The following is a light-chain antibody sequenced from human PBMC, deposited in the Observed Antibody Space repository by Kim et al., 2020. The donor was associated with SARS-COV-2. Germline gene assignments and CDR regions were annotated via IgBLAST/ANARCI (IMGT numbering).Light chain of an antibody. V-gene: IGKV2-24*01. J-gene: IGKJ2*01. CDR3: MQAIQTPHT. CDR1: ESLVHGNGNTY. CDR2: KSS. Sequence: DIVMTQTPLSSPVTLGQPASISCRSSESLVHGNGNTYLSWLHQRPGQPPRLLIYKSSSRFSGVPDRFSGSGAGTYFTLTISRVEAEDVGVYYCMQAIQTPHTFGQGTKLEI.